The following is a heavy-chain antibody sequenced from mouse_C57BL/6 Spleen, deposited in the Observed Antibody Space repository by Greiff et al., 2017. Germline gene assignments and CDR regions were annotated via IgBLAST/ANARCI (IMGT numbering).Heavy chain of an antibody. D-gene: IGHD1-1*01. Sequence: VQRVESGPGLVAPSQSLSITCTVSGFSLTSYAISWVRQPPGKGLEWLGVIWTGGGTNYNSALKSRLSISKDNSKSQVFLKMNSLQTDDTARYYCAFTTVVANWYFDVWGTGTTVTVSS. CDR3: AFTTVVANWYFDV. CDR2: IWTGGGT. V-gene: IGHV2-9-1*01. CDR1: GFSLTSYA. J-gene: IGHJ1*03.